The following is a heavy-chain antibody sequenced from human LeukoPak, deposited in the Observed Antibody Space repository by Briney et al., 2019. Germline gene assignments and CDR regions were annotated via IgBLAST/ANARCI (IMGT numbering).Heavy chain of an antibody. V-gene: IGHV4-4*07. J-gene: IGHJ6*03. D-gene: IGHD3-9*01. CDR1: GGSISSYY. Sequence: PSETLSLTCTVSGGSISSYYWNWIRQPAGEGLEWIGRIYISGSTNYNPSLKSRVIMSVDTSKNQFSLKLRSVTAADTAVYYCASNYDILTGPIGYYYYMDVWGKGTTVTVSS. CDR2: IYISGST. CDR3: ASNYDILTGPIGYYYYMDV.